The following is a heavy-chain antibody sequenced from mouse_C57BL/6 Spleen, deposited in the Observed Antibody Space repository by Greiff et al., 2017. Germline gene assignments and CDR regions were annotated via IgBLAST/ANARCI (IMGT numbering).Heavy chain of an antibody. CDR2: IYPGDGDT. D-gene: IGHD2-10*02. CDR1: GYAFSSSW. V-gene: IGHV1-82*01. J-gene: IGHJ2*01. CDR3: ERSLVLFGRYYFDY. Sequence: QVQLQQSGPELVKPGASVKISCKASGYAFSSSWMNWVKQRPGKGLEWIGRIYPGDGDTNYNGKFTGKATLTADKSSSTAYLQLSSLTSEDSAFNFCERSLVLFGRYYFDYWGQGTTLTVS.